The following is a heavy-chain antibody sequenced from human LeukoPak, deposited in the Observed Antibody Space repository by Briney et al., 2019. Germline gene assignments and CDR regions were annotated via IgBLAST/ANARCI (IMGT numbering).Heavy chain of an antibody. CDR3: ARVRIQPGNEFDY. V-gene: IGHV3-21*01. CDR1: GFTFSSYS. CDR2: ISSSSSYI. D-gene: IGHD5-18*01. Sequence: GGSLRLSCAASGFTFSSYSVNWVRQAPGKGLEWVSSISSSSSYIYYADSVKGRFTISRDNAKNSLYLQMNSLRAEDTAVYYCARVRIQPGNEFDYWGQGTLVTVSS. J-gene: IGHJ4*02.